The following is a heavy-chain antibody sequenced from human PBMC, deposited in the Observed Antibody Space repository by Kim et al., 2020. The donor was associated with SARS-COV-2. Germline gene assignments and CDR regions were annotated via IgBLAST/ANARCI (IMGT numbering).Heavy chain of an antibody. CDR2: IYYSGST. J-gene: IGHJ4*01. D-gene: IGHD3-10*01. V-gene: IGHV4-39*07. CDR1: GGSISSSSYY. CDR3: ARSFPGVLLWFGEGFD. Sequence: SETLSLTCTVSGGSISSSSYYWGWIRQPPGKGLEWIGSIYYSGSTYYNPSLKSRVTISVDTSKNQFSLKLSSVTAADTAVYYCARSFPGVLLWFGEGFD.